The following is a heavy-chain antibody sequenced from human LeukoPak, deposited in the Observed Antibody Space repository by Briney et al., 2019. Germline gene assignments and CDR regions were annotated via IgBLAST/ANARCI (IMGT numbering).Heavy chain of an antibody. CDR2: ISYDGSNK. D-gene: IGHD3-22*01. V-gene: IGHV3-30-3*01. CDR3: ARGSRTYYYDISGYYGLGY. Sequence: GRSLRLSCAASGFTFSSYAMHWVRQAPGKGLEWVAVISYDGSNKYYADSVKGRFTISRDNSKNTLYLQMNSLRGEDTAVYYCARGSRTYYYDISGYYGLGYWGQGTLVTVSS. J-gene: IGHJ4*02. CDR1: GFTFSSYA.